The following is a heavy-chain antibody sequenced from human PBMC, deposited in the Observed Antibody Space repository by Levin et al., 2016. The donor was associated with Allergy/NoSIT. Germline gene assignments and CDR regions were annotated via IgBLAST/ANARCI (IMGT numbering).Heavy chain of an antibody. Sequence: GESLKISCAASGFTFSSYSMNWVRQAPGKGLEWVSYISSSSSTIYYADSVKGRFTISRDNAKNSLYLQMNSLRDEDTAVYYCARDQRTDFWSGYTFDYWGQGTLITVSS. J-gene: IGHJ4*02. D-gene: IGHD3-3*01. CDR1: GFTFSSYS. CDR2: ISSSSSTI. CDR3: ARDQRTDFWSGYTFDY. V-gene: IGHV3-48*02.